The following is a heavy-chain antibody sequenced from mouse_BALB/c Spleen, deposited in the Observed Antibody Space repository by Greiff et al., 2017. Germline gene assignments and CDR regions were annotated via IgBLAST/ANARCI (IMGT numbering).Heavy chain of an antibody. CDR1: GFTFSSYG. V-gene: IGHV5-6*02. Sequence: EVKLQESGGDLVKPGGSLKLSCAASGFTFSSYGMSWVRQTPDKRLEWVATISSGGSYTYYPDSVKGRFTISRDNAKNTLYLQMSSLKSEDTAMYYCARRGGEDYWGQGTSVTVSS. CDR3: ARRGGEDY. J-gene: IGHJ4*01. CDR2: ISSGGSYT.